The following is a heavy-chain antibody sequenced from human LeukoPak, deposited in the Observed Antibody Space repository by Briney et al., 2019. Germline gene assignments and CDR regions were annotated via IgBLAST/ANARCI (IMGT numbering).Heavy chain of an antibody. D-gene: IGHD3-16*01. CDR1: GGSISSGSYY. CDR2: IYTSGST. Sequence: SQTLSLTCTVSGGSISSGSYYWSWIRQPAGKGLEWIGRIYTSGSTNYNPSLKSRVTISVDTSKNQFSLKLSSVTAADTAVYYCARARLWGVLLDAFDIWGQGTMVTVSS. J-gene: IGHJ3*02. V-gene: IGHV4-61*02. CDR3: ARARLWGVLLDAFDI.